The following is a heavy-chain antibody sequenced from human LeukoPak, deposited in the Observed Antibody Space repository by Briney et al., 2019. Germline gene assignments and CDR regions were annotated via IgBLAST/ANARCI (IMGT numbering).Heavy chain of an antibody. CDR3: ARPAGYQLPKEMFLFY. CDR2: MNPNSGAT. D-gene: IGHD2-2*01. CDR1: GYTFTSYD. Sequence: ASVKVSCKASGYTFTSYDINWLRQATGQGPEWMGWMNPNSGATGYAQKFQGRVTITADESTSTAYMKLSSLRSEDTAVYYCARPAGYQLPKEMFLFYWGQGTLVTVSS. V-gene: IGHV1-8*01. J-gene: IGHJ4*02.